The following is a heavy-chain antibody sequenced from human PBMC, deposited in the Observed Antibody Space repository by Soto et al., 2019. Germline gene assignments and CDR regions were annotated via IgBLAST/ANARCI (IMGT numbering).Heavy chain of an antibody. V-gene: IGHV1-69*02. D-gene: IGHD2-2*01. CDR1: GGTFSSYT. CDR2: IIPILGIA. Sequence: QVQLVQSGAEVKKPGSSVKVSCKASGGTFSSYTISWVRQAPGQGLEWMGRIIPILGIANYAQKLQGRVTITADKAKDDAYMELRSLRSEDTAVNYCARGYCSSTSCHASGPNWFDPWGQGTLVTVSS. J-gene: IGHJ5*02. CDR3: ARGYCSSTSCHASGPNWFDP.